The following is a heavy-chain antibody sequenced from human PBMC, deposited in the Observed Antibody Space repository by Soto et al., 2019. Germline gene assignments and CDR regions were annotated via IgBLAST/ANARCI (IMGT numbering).Heavy chain of an antibody. CDR2: ISYDGSNK. V-gene: IGHV3-30*18. CDR1: GFTFSSYG. D-gene: IGHD2-21*02. CDR3: AKVPLAYCGGDCYSDYFDY. Sequence: GGSLRLSCAASGFTFSSYGMHWVRQAPGKGLEWVAVISYDGSNKYYADSVKGRFTISRDNSKNTLYLQMNSLRAEDTAVYYCAKVPLAYCGGDCYSDYFDYWGQGTLVTVS. J-gene: IGHJ4*02.